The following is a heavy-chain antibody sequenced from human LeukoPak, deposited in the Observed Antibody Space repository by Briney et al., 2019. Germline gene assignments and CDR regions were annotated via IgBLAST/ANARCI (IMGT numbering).Heavy chain of an antibody. V-gene: IGHV6-1*01. J-gene: IGHJ3*02. Sequence: SQTLSLTCAISGDSVSSNSAAWNWIRQSPSRGLEWLGRTYYGSKWYNDYAVSVKSRITINPDTSKNQFSLQLNSVTPEDTAVYYCARDARYCSGGSCYRDAFDIWGQGTMVTVSS. CDR1: GDSVSSNSAA. CDR3: ARDARYCSGGSCYRDAFDI. CDR2: TYYGSKWYN. D-gene: IGHD2-15*01.